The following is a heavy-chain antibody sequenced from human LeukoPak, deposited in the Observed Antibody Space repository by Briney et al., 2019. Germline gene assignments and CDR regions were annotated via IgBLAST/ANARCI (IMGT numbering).Heavy chain of an antibody. Sequence: SETLSLTCAVSGGSVSSDNWWSWVRQPPGKGLEWIGEIHHSGNTIYSPSLKSRVTISLDKSRNQFSLKLNSVTAADTAVYYCAKAGVWLPAVWGQGTLVTVSS. CDR3: AKAGVWLPAV. V-gene: IGHV4-4*02. J-gene: IGHJ4*02. CDR1: GGSVSSDNW. D-gene: IGHD3-9*01. CDR2: IHHSGNT.